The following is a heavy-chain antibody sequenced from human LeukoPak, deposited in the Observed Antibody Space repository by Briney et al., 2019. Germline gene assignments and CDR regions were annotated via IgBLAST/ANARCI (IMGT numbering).Heavy chain of an antibody. CDR1: RFTFSRYW. V-gene: IGHV3-74*01. CDR2: INSDGIST. Sequence: GGSLRLSCAASRFTFSRYWMHWVRQAPGKGLVWVSRINSDGISTSYADSVKGRFTISRDNAKNTLYLQMNSLRAEDTALYHCARDSDFWSGYSFDYWGQGTLVTVSS. D-gene: IGHD3-3*01. J-gene: IGHJ4*02. CDR3: ARDSDFWSGYSFDY.